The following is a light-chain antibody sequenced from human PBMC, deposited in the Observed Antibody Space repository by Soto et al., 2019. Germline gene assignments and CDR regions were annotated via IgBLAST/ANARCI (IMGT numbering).Light chain of an antibody. V-gene: IGKV1-5*03. J-gene: IGKJ2*01. Sequence: DLQMTQSPSILSASVGDRVTITCRASQSISSWLAWYQQKPGKAPKLLIYKASSLESGGPSRFSGSGSGTEFTLTISRLQPDDFASYYCQQYNSYSRNTFGQGTKLEIK. CDR2: KAS. CDR1: QSISSW. CDR3: QQYNSYSRNT.